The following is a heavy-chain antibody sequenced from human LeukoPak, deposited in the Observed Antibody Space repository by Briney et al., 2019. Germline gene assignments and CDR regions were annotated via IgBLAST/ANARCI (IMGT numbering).Heavy chain of an antibody. Sequence: SETLSLTCTVSGGSISSYYWSWIRQPPGKGLEWIGYIYYSGSTNYNPSLKSRVTISVDTSKNQFSLKLSSVTAADTAVYYCARDGRGWSVDYWGQGTLVTVSS. J-gene: IGHJ4*02. V-gene: IGHV4-59*12. D-gene: IGHD6-19*01. CDR3: ARDGRGWSVDY. CDR1: GGSISSYY. CDR2: IYYSGST.